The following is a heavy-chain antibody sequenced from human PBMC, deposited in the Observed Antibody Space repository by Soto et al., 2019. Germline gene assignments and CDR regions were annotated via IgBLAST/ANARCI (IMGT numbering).Heavy chain of an antibody. CDR2: IYYSGST. Sequence: QVQLQESGPGLVKPSETLSLTCTVSGGSISSYYWSWIRQPPGKGLEWIGYIYYSGSTNYNPSLKSPVTLPVDTSKNQSSPKLSSVTAADTAVYYCARGDPLLWFGEKVYYGMDVWGQGTTVTVSS. J-gene: IGHJ6*02. D-gene: IGHD3-10*01. CDR3: ARGDPLLWFGEKVYYGMDV. CDR1: GGSISSYY. V-gene: IGHV4-59*01.